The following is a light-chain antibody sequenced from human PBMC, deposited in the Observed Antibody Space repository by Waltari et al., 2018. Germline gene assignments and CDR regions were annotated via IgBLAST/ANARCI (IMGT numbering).Light chain of an antibody. J-gene: IGLJ1*01. CDR3: YSYTGHYTPYV. CDR2: DVT. Sequence: QSALTQPRSVSGSPGQSVTISCTGTSSDVGRYNHVSWYQQHPGKAPKLMIYDVTKRPSGVPDRFSGSKSGNTASLTISGLQAEDEADYYCYSYTGHYTPYVFGTGTKVTVL. V-gene: IGLV2-11*01. CDR1: SSDVGRYNH.